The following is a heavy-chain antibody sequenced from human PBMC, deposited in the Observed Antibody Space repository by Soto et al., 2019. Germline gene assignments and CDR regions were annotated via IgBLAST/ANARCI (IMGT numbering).Heavy chain of an antibody. J-gene: IGHJ5*02. V-gene: IGHV4-4*02. Sequence: QVQLQASGPGLVKPSGTLSLTCDVSGGSISSPNWWIWARQSPGKGLEWIGEIFHTGSTNYNPSLKSRVTISLDKSNNQFSLKLTSVTAADTAVYFCAREQICNVARCSNWFDPWGQGTLVTVSS. CDR1: GGSISSPNW. D-gene: IGHD2-15*01. CDR2: IFHTGST. CDR3: AREQICNVARCSNWFDP.